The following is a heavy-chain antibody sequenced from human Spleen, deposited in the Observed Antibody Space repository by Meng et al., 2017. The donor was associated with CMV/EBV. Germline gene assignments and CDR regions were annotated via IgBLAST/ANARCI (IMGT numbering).Heavy chain of an antibody. CDR1: EFTVSYNY. CDR3: ARGGYYTSGNPRNDPLDI. D-gene: IGHD3-10*01. J-gene: IGHJ3*02. CDR2: IYSGGST. V-gene: IGHV3-53*01. Sequence: GESLKISCAASEFTVSYNYMHWVRQAPGKGLEWVSIIYSGGSTFYAESVKGRFTISRDNSKNTLYLQMNSLRAEDTAVYYCARGGYYTSGNPRNDPLDIWGQGTLVTVSS.